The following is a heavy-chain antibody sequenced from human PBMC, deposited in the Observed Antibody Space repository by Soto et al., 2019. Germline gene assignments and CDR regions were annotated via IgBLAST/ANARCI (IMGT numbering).Heavy chain of an antibody. Sequence: PGESLKISCKGSGYSFTSYWISWVRQMPGKGLERMGRIDPSDSYTNYSPSFQGHVTISADKSISTAYLQWSSLKASDTAMYYCASQRGTTVTLTYFDYWGQGTLVTVSS. D-gene: IGHD4-17*01. CDR3: ASQRGTTVTLTYFDY. CDR2: IDPSDSYT. J-gene: IGHJ4*02. CDR1: GYSFTSYW. V-gene: IGHV5-10-1*01.